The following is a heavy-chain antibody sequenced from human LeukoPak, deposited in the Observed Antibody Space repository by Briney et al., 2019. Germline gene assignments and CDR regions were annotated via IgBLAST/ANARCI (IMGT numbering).Heavy chain of an antibody. CDR1: GGSISGGRYY. Sequence: SETLSLTCTVSGGSISGGRYYWGWIRQPPGKGLECIGSIYDSGSTFYNLSLKSRLTISVDTSKNQFSLKLRSVTAADTAVYYCARGLAVAGRYDYWGQGTLVTVSS. CDR3: ARGLAVAGRYDY. CDR2: IYDSGST. D-gene: IGHD6-19*01. V-gene: IGHV4-39*01. J-gene: IGHJ4*02.